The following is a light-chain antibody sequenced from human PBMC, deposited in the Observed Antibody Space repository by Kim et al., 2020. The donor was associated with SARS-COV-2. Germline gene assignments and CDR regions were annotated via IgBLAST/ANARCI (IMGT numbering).Light chain of an antibody. Sequence: EIGMTQSPATLSVSPGERATLSCRASQSVSSNLAWYQQKPGQAPRLLIYGASTRATGIPARFSGSGSGTDFTLTISSLQSEDFAVYYYQQYNNRLTFGGGTKVDIK. J-gene: IGKJ4*01. V-gene: IGKV3-15*01. CDR1: QSVSSN. CDR2: GAS. CDR3: QQYNNRLT.